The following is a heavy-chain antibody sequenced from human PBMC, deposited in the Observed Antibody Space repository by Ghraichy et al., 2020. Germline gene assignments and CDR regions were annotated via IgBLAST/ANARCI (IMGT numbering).Heavy chain of an antibody. CDR2: VYSDGSRL. CDR3: ARDGLYVGACYDAFDI. Sequence: GGSLTLSCVASGFTFHKYLMHWVRQAPGKGLVWVSRVYSDGSRLGYAASVKGRFTISRDNAKNTLYLQMNCLRVEDTAVYYCARDGLYVGACYDAFDIWGQGTMVTVSS. J-gene: IGHJ3*02. V-gene: IGHV3-74*01. D-gene: IGHD2-2*02. CDR1: GFTFHKYL.